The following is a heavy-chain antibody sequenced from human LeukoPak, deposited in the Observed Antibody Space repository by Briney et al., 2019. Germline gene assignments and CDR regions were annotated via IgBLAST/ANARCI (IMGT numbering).Heavy chain of an antibody. D-gene: IGHD3-22*01. V-gene: IGHV1-2*02. Sequence: ASLRVSCTASGYTFTDYSMHWVRQAPGQGLEWMAGIYHNRGGTNYAETFKGRVTMTRDTSISTAYMELSRLRSDDTAVYYCARASYYYDSSGYPGYYFDYWGQGTLVTVSS. J-gene: IGHJ4*02. CDR2: IYHNRGGT. CDR3: ARASYYYDSSGYPGYYFDY. CDR1: GYTFTDYS.